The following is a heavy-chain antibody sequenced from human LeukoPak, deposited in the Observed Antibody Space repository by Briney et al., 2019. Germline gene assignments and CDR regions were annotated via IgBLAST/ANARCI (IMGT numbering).Heavy chain of an antibody. J-gene: IGHJ4*02. V-gene: IGHV1-18*01. CDR2: ISAYNGNT. CDR1: GYTFTSYG. CDR3: ARDPRVMDIVVVPALAFFDY. Sequence: GAPVKVSCKASGYTFTSYGISWVRQAPGQGLEWMGWISAYNGNTNYAQKLQGRVTMTTDTSTSTAYMELRSLRSDDTAVYYCARDPRVMDIVVVPALAFFDYWGQGTLVTVSS. D-gene: IGHD2-2*03.